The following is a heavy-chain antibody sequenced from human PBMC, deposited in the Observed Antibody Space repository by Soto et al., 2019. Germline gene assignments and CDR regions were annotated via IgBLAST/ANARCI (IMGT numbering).Heavy chain of an antibody. J-gene: IGHJ4*02. CDR2: IIPIFGTA. V-gene: IGHV1-69*13. D-gene: IGHD3-22*01. CDR3: ARAPGNYYDSSGYYFDY. Sequence: RASVKVSCKASGGTFSSYAISWVRQAPGQGLEWMGGIIPIFGTANYAQKFQGRVTITADESTSTAYMELSSLRSEDTAVYYCARAPGNYYDSSGYYFDYWGQGTLVTVSS. CDR1: GGTFSSYA.